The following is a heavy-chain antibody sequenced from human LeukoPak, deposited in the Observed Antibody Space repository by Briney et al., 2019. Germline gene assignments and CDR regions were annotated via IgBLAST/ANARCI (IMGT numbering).Heavy chain of an antibody. CDR1: GFTFSSYS. Sequence: GGSLRLSCAASGFTFSSYSMNWVRQAPGKGLEWVSSISSSSSYIYYADSVKGRFTISRDNAKNSLYLQMNSLRAEDTAVYYCAKDLYCSSTSCYMDVWGKGTTVTVS. J-gene: IGHJ6*03. CDR3: AKDLYCSSTSCYMDV. V-gene: IGHV3-21*01. CDR2: ISSSSSYI. D-gene: IGHD2-2*01.